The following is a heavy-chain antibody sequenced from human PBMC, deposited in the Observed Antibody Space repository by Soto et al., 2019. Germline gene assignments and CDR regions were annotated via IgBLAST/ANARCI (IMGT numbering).Heavy chain of an antibody. CDR1: GFTFDDYT. V-gene: IGHV3-43*01. D-gene: IGHD5-18*01. J-gene: IGHJ4*02. Sequence: EVQLVESGGVVVQPGGSLRLSCAASGFTFDDYTMHWIRQAPGKGLEWVSLISWDGGSTYYADSVKGRFTISRDNSKNSLYLQMNSLRTEDTALYYCAQVDTAMVHWGFFDYWGQGTLVTVSS. CDR2: ISWDGGST. CDR3: AQVDTAMVHWGFFDY.